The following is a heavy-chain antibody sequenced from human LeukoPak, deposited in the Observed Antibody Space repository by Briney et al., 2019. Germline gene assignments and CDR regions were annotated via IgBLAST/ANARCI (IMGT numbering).Heavy chain of an antibody. Sequence: GGSLRLSCAASGFTFSSYSMNWVRQAPGKGLEWVSSISSSSSYIYYADSVTGRFTISRDNDKNSLYLQMNSLRAEDTAVYYCARDGRFAAAGANWFDPWGQGTLVTVSS. D-gene: IGHD6-13*01. J-gene: IGHJ5*02. V-gene: IGHV3-21*01. CDR1: GFTFSSYS. CDR2: ISSSSSYI. CDR3: ARDGRFAAAGANWFDP.